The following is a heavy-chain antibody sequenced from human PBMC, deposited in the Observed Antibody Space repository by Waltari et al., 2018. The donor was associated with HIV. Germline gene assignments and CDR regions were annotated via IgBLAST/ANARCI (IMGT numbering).Heavy chain of an antibody. V-gene: IGHV3-53*01. CDR3: ARWTGTYYDS. J-gene: IGHJ4*02. CDR2: SYNEGTT. D-gene: IGHD3-10*01. Sequence: EVQLVESGGGLIQPGGSLRLSCVASGVSVTTNYMRWVRQAPGKGLECVSMSYNEGTTHYADSVRGRFSITRDNSQNTLFLQMNILRVDDTAVYYCARWTGTYYDSWGQGTLVTVSS. CDR1: GVSVTTNY.